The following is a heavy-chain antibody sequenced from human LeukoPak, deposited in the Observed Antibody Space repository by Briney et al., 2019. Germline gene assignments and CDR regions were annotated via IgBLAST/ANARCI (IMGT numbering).Heavy chain of an antibody. CDR3: ARNQQLGGHSYYYYGMDV. CDR1: GFTSIAYA. D-gene: IGHD3-16*01. CDR2: IRGGGVTT. J-gene: IGHJ6*02. Sequence: GGSLRLSCVGSGFTSIAYALTWARQAPGKGLEWVSGIRGGGVTTYYADSVKGRFTISRDNSKNTLYLQMNSLRADDTAIYYCARNQQLGGHSYYYYGMDVWGQGTTVTVSS. V-gene: IGHV3-23*01.